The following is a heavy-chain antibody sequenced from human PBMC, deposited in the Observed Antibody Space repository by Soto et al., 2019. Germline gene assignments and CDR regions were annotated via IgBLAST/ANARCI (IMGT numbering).Heavy chain of an antibody. J-gene: IGHJ6*02. Sequence: PGGSLKLSCAASGVRLSSSAMGWVRQAPGKGLEWVSAISGSGGSTYYADSVKGRFTISRDNSKNTLYLQMNSLRAEDTAVYYCARDYYRFNSGYGFSMDVWGQGTTVTVSS. CDR3: ARDYYRFNSGYGFSMDV. D-gene: IGHD5-12*01. V-gene: IGHV3-23*01. CDR1: GVRLSSSA. CDR2: ISGSGGST.